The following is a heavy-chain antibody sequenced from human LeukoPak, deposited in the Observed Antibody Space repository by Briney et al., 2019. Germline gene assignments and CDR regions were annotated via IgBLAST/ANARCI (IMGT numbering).Heavy chain of an antibody. Sequence: GGSLRLSCAASGFTFSSYAMSWVRQAPGKGLEWVSGISGTGGTTYYADSVKARFTISRDNSKNTLYLQMNSLRAEDTAVYYCAKDLAVAGGYFDYWGQGTLVTVSS. D-gene: IGHD6-19*01. V-gene: IGHV3-23*01. CDR2: ISGTGGTT. CDR3: AKDLAVAGGYFDY. CDR1: GFTFSSYA. J-gene: IGHJ4*02.